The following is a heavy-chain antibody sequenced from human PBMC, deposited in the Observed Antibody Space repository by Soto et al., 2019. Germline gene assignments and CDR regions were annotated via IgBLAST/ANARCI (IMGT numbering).Heavy chain of an antibody. CDR3: VKKLDDRRTPSWFDR. Sequence: EVQLLESGGDVVQPGGSLRLSCAASGFTFSNYGMNWVRQAPGKGLEWVSSIRNTFDTYYADSVEGRFTISRDNSKNIFYLKMNDLRAEDTAMYYCVKKLDDRRTPSWFDRWGQGTLVTVSS. V-gene: IGHV3-23*01. CDR1: GFTFSNYG. D-gene: IGHD2-15*01. CDR2: IRNTFDT. J-gene: IGHJ5*02.